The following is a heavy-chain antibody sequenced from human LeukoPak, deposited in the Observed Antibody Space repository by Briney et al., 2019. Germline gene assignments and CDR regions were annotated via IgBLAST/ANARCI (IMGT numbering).Heavy chain of an antibody. D-gene: IGHD3-22*01. Sequence: SETLSLTCTVSGGSISSYYWSWIRQPPGKGLEWIGYIYYSGSTNYNPSLKSRVTISVDTSKNQFSLKLSSVTAADTAVYYCARAYNYDSSGYCYRDAFDIWGQGTMVTVSS. V-gene: IGHV4-59*01. CDR2: IYYSGST. CDR3: ARAYNYDSSGYCYRDAFDI. J-gene: IGHJ3*02. CDR1: GGSISSYY.